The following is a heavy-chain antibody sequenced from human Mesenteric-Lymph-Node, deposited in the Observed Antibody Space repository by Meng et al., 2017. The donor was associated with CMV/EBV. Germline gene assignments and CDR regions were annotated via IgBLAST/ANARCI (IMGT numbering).Heavy chain of an antibody. Sequence: SETLSLTCTVSGASLSTSGYYWGWIRQSPGKGLEWIGSIYYTVTSNYNPSLKSRATLSVDTSKNQISLRLTSVTAADTAVYYCARGRYCSSTSCFPFEYWGQGALVTVSS. D-gene: IGHD2-2*01. CDR3: ARGRYCSSTSCFPFEY. CDR2: IYYTVTS. CDR1: GASLSTSGYY. J-gene: IGHJ4*02. V-gene: IGHV4-39*07.